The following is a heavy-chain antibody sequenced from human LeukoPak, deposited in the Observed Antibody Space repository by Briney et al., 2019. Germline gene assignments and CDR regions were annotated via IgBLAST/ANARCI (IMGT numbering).Heavy chain of an antibody. CDR3: ARGVTYDILTEEAFDY. J-gene: IGHJ4*02. CDR1: GYSISSGYY. D-gene: IGHD3-9*01. CDR2: IYHSGST. V-gene: IGHV4-38-2*02. Sequence: SETLSLTCTVSGYSISSGYYWGWIRQPPGKGLEWIGSIYHSGSTYYNPSLKSRVTISVDTSKNQFSLKLSSVTAADTAVYYCARGVTYDILTEEAFDYWGQGTLVTVSS.